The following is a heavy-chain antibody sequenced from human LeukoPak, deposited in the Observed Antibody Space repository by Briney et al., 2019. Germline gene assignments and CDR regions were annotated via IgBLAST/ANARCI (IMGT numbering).Heavy chain of an antibody. CDR1: VGTFSSYT. CDR3: VRELEAALIVPAAYTPFDP. J-gene: IGHJ5*02. D-gene: IGHD2-2*01. V-gene: IGHV1-69*04. CDR2: IITILGIA. Sequence: SVRVSCKASVGTFSSYTISWGRQAPGEGLECRGRIITILGIANYAQKFQGRVTISADKSTSAAYMELSSLRSEDTAVYYCVRELEAALIVPAAYTPFDPWGQGTLVTVSS.